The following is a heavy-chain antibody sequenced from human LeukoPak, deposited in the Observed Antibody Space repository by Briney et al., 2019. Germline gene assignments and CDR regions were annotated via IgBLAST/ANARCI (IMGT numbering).Heavy chain of an antibody. CDR2: IYYSGST. CDR1: GGSISSYY. V-gene: IGHV4-59*12. CDR3: ARDQLGYCSSTSCQGWFDP. Sequence: PSETLSLTCTVSGGSISSYYWSWIRQPPGKGLEWIGYIYYSGSTNYNPSLKSRVTMSVDTSKNQFSLKLSSVTAADTAVYYCARDQLGYCSSTSCQGWFDPWGQGTLVTVSS. D-gene: IGHD2-2*01. J-gene: IGHJ5*02.